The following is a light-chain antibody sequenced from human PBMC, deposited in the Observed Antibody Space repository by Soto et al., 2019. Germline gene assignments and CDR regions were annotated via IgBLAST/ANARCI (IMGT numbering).Light chain of an antibody. CDR2: DAS. CDR3: QEYNSSPRK. J-gene: IGKJ1*01. CDR1: EIIRTW. V-gene: IGKV1-5*01. Sequence: IKLTQSPSTLAASIGDRVTITFRASEIIRTWLAWYQHKPGKAAKFRIYDASSLESGVPSRFSGSGSGTEFTLTISSLQADDFATYYCQEYNSSPRKCGQG.